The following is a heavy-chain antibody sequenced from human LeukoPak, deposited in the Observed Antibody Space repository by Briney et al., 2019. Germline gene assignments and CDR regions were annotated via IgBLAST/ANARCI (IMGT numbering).Heavy chain of an antibody. V-gene: IGHV3-74*01. J-gene: IGHJ4*02. Sequence: PGGSLRLSCVASGFTLSGNWMHWVRQAPGKGLVWVSRINSDGSSTSYADSVKGRFTISRDNAKNTLYLQMNSLGVEDTAVYYCARVKSEAPYSWPAMFDYWGQGTLVTVSS. CDR1: GFTLSGNW. CDR2: INSDGSST. D-gene: IGHD1-26*01. CDR3: ARVKSEAPYSWPAMFDY.